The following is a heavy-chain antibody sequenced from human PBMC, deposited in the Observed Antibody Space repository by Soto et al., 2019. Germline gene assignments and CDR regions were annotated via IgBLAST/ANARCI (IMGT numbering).Heavy chain of an antibody. CDR1: GFTFDDYA. V-gene: IGHV3-9*01. CDR3: AKDRSIAVAGTKPDAFDF. CDR2: ISWNSGSI. J-gene: IGHJ3*01. Sequence: EVQLVESGGGLVQPGRSLRLSCAASGFTFDDYAMHWVRQAPGKGLEWVSGISWNSGSIGYADSVKGRFTISRDNAKNSLYLQMNSLGAEDTALYYCAKDRSIAVAGTKPDAFDFWGQGTMVTVSS. D-gene: IGHD6-19*01.